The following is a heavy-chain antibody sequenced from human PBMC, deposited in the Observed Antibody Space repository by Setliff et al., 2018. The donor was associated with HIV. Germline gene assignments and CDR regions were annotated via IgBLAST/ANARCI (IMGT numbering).Heavy chain of an antibody. CDR2: IKEDGSEK. D-gene: IGHD6-19*01. Sequence: QSGGSLRLSCAASGFTFSMYWMTWVRQAPGKGLEWVANIKEDGSEKYYVDSVKGRFTISRDNAKKSLYLQMNSLRAEHTAVYYCARGGSGWYSFDYWGQGTLVTVSS. J-gene: IGHJ4*02. CDR1: GFTFSMYW. V-gene: IGHV3-7*03. CDR3: ARGGSGWYSFDY.